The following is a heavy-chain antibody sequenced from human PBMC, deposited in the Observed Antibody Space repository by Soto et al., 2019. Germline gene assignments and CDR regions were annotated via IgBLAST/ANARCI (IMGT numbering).Heavy chain of an antibody. Sequence: QVQLQEAGPGLVEPSETLSLTCSVSGGTVTNYYWSWIRLRPGKGLEWIGYFYFRGSTNYKSSLKSRASISVDTSKNQVSLKPNSVASGDTAVYYCARLGGASRPLSALDIWGQGIMVTVSA. D-gene: IGHD6-6*01. V-gene: IGHV4-59*02. CDR3: ARLGGASRPLSALDI. CDR2: FYFRGST. J-gene: IGHJ3*02. CDR1: GGTVTNYY.